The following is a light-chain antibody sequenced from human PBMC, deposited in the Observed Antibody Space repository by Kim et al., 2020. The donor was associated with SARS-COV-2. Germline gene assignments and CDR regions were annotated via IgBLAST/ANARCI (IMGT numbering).Light chain of an antibody. Sequence: SASTGDRVTITCRASQDIGSYLAWYQQKPGKAPKLLIYSASTLQSGVPSNFSGSGSGTDFTLTISCLQSEDFATYYCQQYYSYPPTFGGGTKLEI. CDR1: QDIGSY. CDR3: QQYYSYPPT. V-gene: IGKV1-8*01. J-gene: IGKJ4*01. CDR2: SAS.